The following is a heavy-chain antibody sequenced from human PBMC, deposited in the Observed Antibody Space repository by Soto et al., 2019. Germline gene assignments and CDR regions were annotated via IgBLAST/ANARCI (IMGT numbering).Heavy chain of an antibody. J-gene: IGHJ4*02. D-gene: IGHD3-22*01. CDR3: ARGPITMIVVALKFDY. V-gene: IGHV4-34*01. CDR2: INHSGST. Sequence: PSETLSLTCAVYGGSFSGYYWSWIRQPPGKGLEWIGEINHSGSTNYNPSLKSRVTISVDTSKNQFSLKLSSVTAADTAVYYCARGPITMIVVALKFDYWGQGTLVTVSS. CDR1: GGSFSGYY.